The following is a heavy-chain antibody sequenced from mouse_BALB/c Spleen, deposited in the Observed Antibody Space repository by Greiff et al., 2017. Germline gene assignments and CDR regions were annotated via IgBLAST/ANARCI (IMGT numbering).Heavy chain of an antibody. V-gene: IGHV14-3*02. Sequence: VQLQQSGAELVRSGASVKLSCTASGFNIKDTYMHWVKQRPEQGLEWIGRIDPANGNTKYDPKFQGKATITADTSSNTAYLQLSSLTSEDTAVYYCASLLWSYAMDYWGQGTSVTVSS. D-gene: IGHD2-10*01. CDR3: ASLLWSYAMDY. CDR2: IDPANGNT. J-gene: IGHJ4*01. CDR1: GFNIKDTY.